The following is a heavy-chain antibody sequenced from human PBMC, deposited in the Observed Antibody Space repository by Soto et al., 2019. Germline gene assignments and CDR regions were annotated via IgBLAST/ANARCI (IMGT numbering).Heavy chain of an antibody. Sequence: ETLSLTFTVSCFSVIIVIYHWTWIRQPPGKGLEWIGYIHVSGSTNDNPSIKGRVTMSIDTSKNQFSLKLSSVNAADTAVYYCARDGQGMDVWGQGTKVTVSS. CDR3: ARDGQGMDV. J-gene: IGHJ6*02. V-gene: IGHV4-61*01. CDR1: CFSVIIVIYH. CDR2: IHVSGST.